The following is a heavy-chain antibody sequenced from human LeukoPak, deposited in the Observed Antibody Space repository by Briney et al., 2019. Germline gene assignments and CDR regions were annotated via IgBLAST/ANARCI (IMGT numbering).Heavy chain of an antibody. Sequence: GASVKVSCKASGYTFTSYYMHWVRQAPGQGLEWMGIINPSGGSTSYAQKLQGRVTMTRDMSTSTVYMELSSLRSEDTAVYYCARDRIQGYCSGGSCPLAYWGQGTLVTVSS. V-gene: IGHV1-46*01. CDR3: ARDRIQGYCSGGSCPLAY. J-gene: IGHJ4*02. D-gene: IGHD2-15*01. CDR2: INPSGGST. CDR1: GYTFTSYY.